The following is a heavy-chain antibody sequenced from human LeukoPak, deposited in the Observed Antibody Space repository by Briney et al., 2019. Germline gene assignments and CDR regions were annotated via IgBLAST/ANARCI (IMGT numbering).Heavy chain of an antibody. D-gene: IGHD3-16*01. V-gene: IGHV3-21*01. J-gene: IGHJ5*02. CDR2: ISSSSSYI. Sequence: PRGCLRPSRAASGFTFRSYSMNWVRQAPGKRLEWVSSISSSSSYIYYADSVKGRFTISRDNAKNSLYLQMNSLRAEDTAVYYCARDSPGGTTNWFDPWGQGTLVTVSS. CDR1: GFTFRSYS. CDR3: ARDSPGGTTNWFDP.